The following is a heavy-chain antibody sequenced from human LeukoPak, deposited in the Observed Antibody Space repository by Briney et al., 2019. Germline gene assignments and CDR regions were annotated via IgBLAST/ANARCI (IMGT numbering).Heavy chain of an antibody. D-gene: IGHD2-15*01. J-gene: IGHJ6*02. CDR3: ARGLYCSGGSCYGYYYYGMDV. CDR2: INHIEST. V-gene: IGHV4-34*01. CDR1: GGSFSGYY. Sequence: PSETLSLTCAVYGGSFSGYYWSWIRQPPGKGLEWIGEINHIESTNYNPSLKSRVTISVDTSKNQFSLKLSSVTAADTAVYYCARGLYCSGGSCYGYYYYGMDVWGQGTTVTVSS.